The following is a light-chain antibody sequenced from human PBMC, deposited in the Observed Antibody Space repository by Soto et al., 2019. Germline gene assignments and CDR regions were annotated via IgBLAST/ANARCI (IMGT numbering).Light chain of an antibody. Sequence: QPVLTQPPSVSGAPGQRVTISCTESSSNIGAGYDVHWYQQPPGTAPKLLIYGNSNRPSGVPDRFSGSKSGTSASLAITGLQAEDEADYYCQSYDSSLSGWVFGGGTKVTVL. CDR2: GNS. J-gene: IGLJ3*02. CDR1: SSNIGAGYD. V-gene: IGLV1-40*01. CDR3: QSYDSSLSGWV.